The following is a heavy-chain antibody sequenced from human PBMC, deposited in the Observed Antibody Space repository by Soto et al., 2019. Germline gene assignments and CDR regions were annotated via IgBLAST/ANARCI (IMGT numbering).Heavy chain of an antibody. CDR3: TRDLTEPSTSYPFAC. CDR2: INAGNGDT. Sequence: QVQLAQSGAEVRKPGASVKISCEASGYTFTDYAIHWVRQAPGQRFEWMGWINAGNGDTKFSRRVQGRVSIARDISASTVYMELSSLTSEDTAVYYCTRDLTEPSTSYPFACWGQGTLVTVSP. V-gene: IGHV1-3*01. J-gene: IGHJ4*02. CDR1: GYTFTDYA. D-gene: IGHD2-2*01.